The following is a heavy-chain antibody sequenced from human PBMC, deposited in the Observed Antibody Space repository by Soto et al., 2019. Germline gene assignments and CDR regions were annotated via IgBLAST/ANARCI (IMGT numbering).Heavy chain of an antibody. CDR1: GDSVSSNSAA. J-gene: IGHJ3*02. D-gene: IGHD5-12*01. Sequence: SQTLSLTCAISGDSVSSNSAAWNWIRQSPSRGLEWLGRTYYRSKWYNDYAVSVKSRITINPDTSKNQFSLQLNSVTPEDTAVYYCARGAVYSGYDLDAFDIWGQGTMVTVSS. CDR3: ARGAVYSGYDLDAFDI. V-gene: IGHV6-1*01. CDR2: TYYRSKWYN.